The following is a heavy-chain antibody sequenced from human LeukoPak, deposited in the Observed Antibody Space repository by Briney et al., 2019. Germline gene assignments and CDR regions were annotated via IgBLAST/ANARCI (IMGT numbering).Heavy chain of an antibody. Sequence: GGSLKLSCAASGFTFSSYGMNWVRQAPGKGLEWVAVIPYDGSNKNYADSVKGRFTISRDNSKNTLYLQMNSLRAEDTAVYYCAKDLITTTRQVWGQGTLVTVSS. J-gene: IGHJ4*02. CDR3: AKDLITTTRQV. D-gene: IGHD3-3*01. CDR2: IPYDGSNK. CDR1: GFTFSSYG. V-gene: IGHV3-30*18.